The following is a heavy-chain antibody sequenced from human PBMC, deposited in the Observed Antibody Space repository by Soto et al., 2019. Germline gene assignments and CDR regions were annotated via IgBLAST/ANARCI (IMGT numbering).Heavy chain of an antibody. D-gene: IGHD2-21*02. Sequence: GGSLRLSCAASGFSFSNYAMHWVRQAPGKGLEYVSAITSNGGSTYYANSVKGRFTISRDNSKNTLSLQMGSLRAEDMAVYYCARADSGGDYHYWGQGTLVTVSS. CDR1: GFSFSNYA. CDR2: ITSNGGST. V-gene: IGHV3-64*01. J-gene: IGHJ4*02. CDR3: ARADSGGDYHY.